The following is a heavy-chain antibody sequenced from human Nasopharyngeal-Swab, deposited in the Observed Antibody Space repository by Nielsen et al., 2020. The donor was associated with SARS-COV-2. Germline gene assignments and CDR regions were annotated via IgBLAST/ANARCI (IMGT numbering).Heavy chain of an antibody. CDR3: AKIIHSGRLVGCPDY. Sequence: GESLKISWAASGFTFSSYGMHWVRQAPGKGLEWVAVISYDGSNKYYADSVKGRFTISRDHSKNTLYLQMNSLRAEDTAVFYCAKIIHSGRLVGCPDYWGQGTLVTVSS. D-gene: IGHD1-26*01. V-gene: IGHV3-30*18. CDR2: ISYDGSNK. J-gene: IGHJ4*02. CDR1: GFTFSSYG.